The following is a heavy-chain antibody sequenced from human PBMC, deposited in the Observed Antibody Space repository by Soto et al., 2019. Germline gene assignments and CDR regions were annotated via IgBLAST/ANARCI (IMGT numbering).Heavy chain of an antibody. CDR3: AREYDRDSSGYYFYY. CDR2: INHRGST. D-gene: IGHD3-22*01. CDR1: GGSFSGYY. J-gene: IGHJ4*02. Sequence: PSETLSLTCAVYGGSFSGYYSSWIRQPPGKGLEWIGEINHRGSTNYNPSLESRVTISVDTSKNQFSLKLSSVTAADTAVYYCAREYDRDSSGYYFYYWGQGSLVTVSS. V-gene: IGHV4-34*01.